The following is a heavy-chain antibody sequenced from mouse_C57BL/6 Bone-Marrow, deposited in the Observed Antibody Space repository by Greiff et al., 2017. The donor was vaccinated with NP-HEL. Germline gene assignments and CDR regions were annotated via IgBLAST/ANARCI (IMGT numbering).Heavy chain of an antibody. Sequence: VQLQESGAELVKPGASVKMSCKASGYTFTSYWITWVKQRPGQGLEWIGDIYPGSGSTNYNEKFKSKATLTVDTSSSTAYMQLSSLTSEDSAVYYCARNEDLYYGNYVWFAYWGQGTLVTVSA. V-gene: IGHV1-55*01. CDR3: ARNEDLYYGNYVWFAY. CDR2: IYPGSGST. J-gene: IGHJ3*01. D-gene: IGHD2-1*01. CDR1: GYTFTSYW.